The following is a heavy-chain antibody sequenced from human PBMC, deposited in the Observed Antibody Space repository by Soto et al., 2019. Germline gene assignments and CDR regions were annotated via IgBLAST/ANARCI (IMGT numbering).Heavy chain of an antibody. V-gene: IGHV3-33*08. D-gene: IGHD1-26*01. CDR1: GFTFSSYA. Sequence: QVQLVESGGGVVQPGRSLRLSCAASGFTFSSYAMHWVRQAPGKGLEWVAVIWYDGSNKYYADSVKGRFTISRDNSKNTLYLQMNSLRAEDTAVYYCARDPPETLVGATPHLGAFDIWGQGTMVTVSS. J-gene: IGHJ3*02. CDR3: ARDPPETLVGATPHLGAFDI. CDR2: IWYDGSNK.